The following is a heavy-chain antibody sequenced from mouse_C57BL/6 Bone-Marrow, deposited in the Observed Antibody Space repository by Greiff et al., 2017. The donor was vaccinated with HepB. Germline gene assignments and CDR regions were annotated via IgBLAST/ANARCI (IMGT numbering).Heavy chain of an antibody. J-gene: IGHJ2*01. CDR3: ARRYGQLRLENYFDY. V-gene: IGHV1-55*01. Sequence: QVQLQQPGAELVKPGASVKMSCKASGYTFTSYWITWVKQRPGQGLEWIGDIYPGSGSTNYNEKFKSKATLTVDTSSSTAYMQLSSLTSEDSAVYYCARRYGQLRLENYFDYLGQGTTLTVSS. CDR1: GYTFTSYW. CDR2: IYPGSGST. D-gene: IGHD3-2*02.